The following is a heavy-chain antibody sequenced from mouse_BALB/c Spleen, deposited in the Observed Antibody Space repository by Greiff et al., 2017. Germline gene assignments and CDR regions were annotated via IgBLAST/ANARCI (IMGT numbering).Heavy chain of an antibody. V-gene: IGHV5-12-2*01. J-gene: IGHJ4*01. CDR3: ARQPLFITTALYAMDY. Sequence: DVKLVESGGGLVQPGGSLTLSCAASGFTFSSYTMSWVRQTPEKRLEWVAYISNGGGSTYYPDTVKGRFTISRDNAKNTLYLQMSSLKSEDTAMYYCARQPLFITTALYAMDYWGQGTSVTVSS. D-gene: IGHD1-2*01. CDR2: ISNGGGST. CDR1: GFTFSSYT.